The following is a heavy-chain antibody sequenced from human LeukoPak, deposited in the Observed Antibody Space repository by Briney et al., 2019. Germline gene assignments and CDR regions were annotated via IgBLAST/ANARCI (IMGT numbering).Heavy chain of an antibody. J-gene: IGHJ6*04. CDR3: AELGITMIGGV. V-gene: IGHV3-48*04. CDR1: GFTFSSYT. Sequence: GSLRLSCTASGFTFSSYTMNWVRQAPGKGLEWVSYISSSGSTIYYADSVKGRFTISRDNAKNSLYLQMNSLRAEDTAVYYCAELGITMIGGVWGKGTTVTISS. D-gene: IGHD3-10*02. CDR2: ISSSGSTI.